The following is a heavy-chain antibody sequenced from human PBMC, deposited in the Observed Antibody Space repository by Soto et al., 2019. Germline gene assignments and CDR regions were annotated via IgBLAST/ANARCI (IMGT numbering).Heavy chain of an antibody. V-gene: IGHV3-23*01. D-gene: IGHD2-2*01. CDR2: ISGSGGST. CDR1: GFTFSSYA. J-gene: IGHJ3*02. CDR3: SKDPAAIPRGAFDT. Sequence: EVQLLESGGGLVKPGGSLRLSCAASGFTFSSYAMSWVRQAPGKGLEWVSAISGSGGSTDYAGSVKGRFTISRDNSKNAVYIQMNGLRAEDTAVYYCSKDPAAIPRGAFDTWGQWTVVTVSS.